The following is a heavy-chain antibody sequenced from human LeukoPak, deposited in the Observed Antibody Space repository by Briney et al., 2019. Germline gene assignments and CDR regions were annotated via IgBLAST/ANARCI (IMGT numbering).Heavy chain of an antibody. Sequence: GGSLRLSCAASGFIFSNYGMHWVRQAPGKGLEWVAFIWYDGSNKFYADSVKGRCTISRDNSKNTLYLQMNSLRAEDTAVYYCAKTPITITFGTQFYYMDVWGKGTTVTVSS. CDR2: IWYDGSNK. CDR3: AKTPITITFGTQFYYMDV. J-gene: IGHJ6*03. D-gene: IGHD3-16*01. CDR1: GFIFSNYG. V-gene: IGHV3-30*02.